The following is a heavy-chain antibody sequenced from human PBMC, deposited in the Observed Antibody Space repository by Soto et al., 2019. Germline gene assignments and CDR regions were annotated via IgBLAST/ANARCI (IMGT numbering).Heavy chain of an antibody. D-gene: IGHD6-13*01. CDR1: GGSVSSGSYY. Sequence: SETLSLTCTVSGGSVSSGSYYWSWIRQPPGKGLEWIGYIYYSGSTNYNPSLKSRVTISVDTSKNQFSLKLSSVTAADTAVYYCAKQEQQLVLKYYFDYWGQGTLVTVSS. V-gene: IGHV4-61*01. CDR2: IYYSGST. J-gene: IGHJ4*02. CDR3: AKQEQQLVLKYYFDY.